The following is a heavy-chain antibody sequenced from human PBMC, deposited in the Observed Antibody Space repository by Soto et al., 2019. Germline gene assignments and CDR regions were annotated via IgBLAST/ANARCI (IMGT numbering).Heavy chain of an antibody. CDR3: ARALFPDVDIYAMDV. J-gene: IGHJ6*02. Sequence: GGVPRISFAAAGVTFRGPAMHRVRPGPGKGREWLAIIWNDGSNKFYAGSVQGRFTISRDNSKNTVYLQMNTLSAEDTAVYYCARALFPDVDIYAMDVWGQGTTVTVSS. CDR1: GVTFRGPA. V-gene: IGHV3-33*01. D-gene: IGHD5-12*01. CDR2: IWNDGSNK.